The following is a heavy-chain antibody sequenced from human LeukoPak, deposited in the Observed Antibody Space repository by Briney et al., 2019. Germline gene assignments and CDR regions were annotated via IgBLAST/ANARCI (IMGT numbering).Heavy chain of an antibody. CDR3: ARERYNWNYAFDY. Sequence: GGSLRLSCAASGFTFSSYGMHWVRQAPGKGLEWVAVIWYDGSNKYYADSAKGRFTISRDNSKNTLYLQMNSLRAEDTAVYYCARERYNWNYAFDYWGQGTLVTVSS. V-gene: IGHV3-33*01. D-gene: IGHD1-7*01. J-gene: IGHJ4*02. CDR1: GFTFSSYG. CDR2: IWYDGSNK.